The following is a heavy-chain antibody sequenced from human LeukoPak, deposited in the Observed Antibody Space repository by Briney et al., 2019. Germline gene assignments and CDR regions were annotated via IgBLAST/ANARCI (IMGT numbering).Heavy chain of an antibody. D-gene: IGHD2-8*02. CDR2: IYFRGTT. V-gene: IGHV4-59*01. CDR3: ARSPGAPFDY. CDR1: GGSISSYY. Sequence: SETVSLACTVSGGSISSYYWSWIRQPPGKGLEWIGYIYFRGTTNYHPSIKSRVTISVDTSKNQFSLKLTSVTTADTAVYYCARSPGAPFDYWGQGTLVTVSS. J-gene: IGHJ4*02.